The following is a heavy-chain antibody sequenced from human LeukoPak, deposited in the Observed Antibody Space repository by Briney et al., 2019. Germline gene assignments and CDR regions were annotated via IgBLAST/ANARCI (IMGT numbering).Heavy chain of an antibody. V-gene: IGHV4-34*01. J-gene: IGHJ4*02. CDR2: INHSGST. Sequence: PSETLSLTCAVYGGSFSGYYWSWIRQPPGKVLEWIGEINHSGSTNYNPSLKSRVTISVDTSKNQFSLKLSSVTAADTAVYYCARRFVGYSYGRPTDYWGQGTLVTVSS. CDR3: ARRFVGYSYGRPTDY. D-gene: IGHD5-18*01. CDR1: GGSFSGYY.